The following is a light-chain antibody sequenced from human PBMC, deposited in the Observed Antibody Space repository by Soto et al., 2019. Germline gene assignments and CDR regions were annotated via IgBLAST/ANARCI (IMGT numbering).Light chain of an antibody. V-gene: IGKV3-15*01. CDR3: QQYNNCPRT. CDR1: QSVSSN. J-gene: IGKJ3*01. CDR2: GAS. Sequence: EIVMTQSPATLSVSPGERATLSCRASQSVSSNLAWYQQKPGQAPRLLIYGASTRATGSPARFSGSGSGTEFILTISSLQSEDFAVYYCQQYNNCPRTFGPGTKVDIK.